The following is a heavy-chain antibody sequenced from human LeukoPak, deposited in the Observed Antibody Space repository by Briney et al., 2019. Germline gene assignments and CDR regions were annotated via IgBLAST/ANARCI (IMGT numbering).Heavy chain of an antibody. J-gene: IGHJ4*02. CDR1: GYTFTSYG. CDR2: ISAYNSNT. D-gene: IGHD5-12*01. Sequence: GASVKVSCKASGYTFTSYGISWVRQAPGQGLEWMGWISAYNSNTNYAQKLQGRVTMTTDTSTSTAYMELRSLRSDDTAVYYCARDYSGWLRLPWRAVDYWGQGTLVTVSS. V-gene: IGHV1-18*01. CDR3: ARDYSGWLRLPWRAVDY.